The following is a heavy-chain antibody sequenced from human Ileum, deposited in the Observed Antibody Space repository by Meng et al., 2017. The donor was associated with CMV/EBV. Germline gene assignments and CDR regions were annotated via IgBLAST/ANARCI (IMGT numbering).Heavy chain of an antibody. CDR2: IRYDGSIK. D-gene: IGHD6-13*01. V-gene: IGHV3-30*02. CDR3: APSWGGSSWYFDY. J-gene: IGHJ4*02. CDR1: GFTFHDFD. Sequence: TSGFTFHDFDVHWVRQSPGKGLEWVAFIRYDGSIKYYADSVKGRSTISRDSSKNTLYLQMNSLRLEDTALYYCAPSWGGSSWYFDYWGQGTLVTVSS.